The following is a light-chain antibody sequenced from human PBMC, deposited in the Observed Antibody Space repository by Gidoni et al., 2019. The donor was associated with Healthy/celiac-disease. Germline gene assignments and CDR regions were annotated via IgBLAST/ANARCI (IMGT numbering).Light chain of an antibody. V-gene: IGKV4-1*01. CDR1: QSVLYNSNNKNY. J-gene: IGKJ3*01. CDR3: QQYYSTPLT. CDR2: WAS. Sequence: DIVMTQSPDSLAVSLGERATINCKSSQSVLYNSNNKNYLAWYQQKPGQPPKLLIYWASTRESGVPDRFSGSGSGTDFTLTISSLQAEDVAVYYCQQYYSTPLTFGPXTKVDIK.